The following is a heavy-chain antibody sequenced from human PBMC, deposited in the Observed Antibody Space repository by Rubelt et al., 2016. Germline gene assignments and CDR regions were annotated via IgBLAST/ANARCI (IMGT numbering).Heavy chain of an antibody. Sequence: EVQLVESGGGLVQPGGSLRLSCAASGFTFSSYSMNWVRQAPGKGLEWVSYISSSSSSTISYADSVKGRFTISRDNAKNSLYLQMNSLRVEETAVYYCARDRYDGRHAFDIWGQGTMVTVSS. V-gene: IGHV3-48*04. CDR3: ARDRYDGRHAFDI. CDR1: GFTFSSYS. J-gene: IGHJ3*02. CDR2: ISSSSSSTI. D-gene: IGHD3-16*01.